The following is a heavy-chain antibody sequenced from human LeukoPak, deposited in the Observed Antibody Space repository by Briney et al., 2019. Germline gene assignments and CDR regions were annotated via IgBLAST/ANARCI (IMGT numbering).Heavy chain of an antibody. D-gene: IGHD3-22*01. CDR2: IYYSGST. J-gene: IGHJ4*02. CDR3: ARSKSMIVDY. Sequence: KTSETLSLTCTASGGSISSYYWSWIRQPPGKGLEWIGYIYYSGSTNYNPSLKSRVTISVDTSKNQFSLKLSSVTAADTAVYYCARSKSMIVDYWGQGTLVTVSS. V-gene: IGHV4-59*08. CDR1: GGSISSYY.